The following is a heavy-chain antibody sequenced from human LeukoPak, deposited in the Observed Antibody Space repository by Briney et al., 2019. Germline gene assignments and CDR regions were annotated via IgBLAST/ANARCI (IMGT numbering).Heavy chain of an antibody. D-gene: IGHD3-10*01. CDR3: ARSDSGSYYSPPYHYYGMDV. J-gene: IGHJ6*04. CDR2: IYYSGST. V-gene: IGHV4-59*01. CDR1: GGSISSYY. Sequence: PSETLSLTCTVSGGSISSYYWSWIRQPPGEGLEWIGYIYYSGSTNYNPSLKSRVTISVDTSKNQFSLKLSSVTAADTAVYYCARSDSGSYYSPPYHYYGMDVWGKGTTVTVSS.